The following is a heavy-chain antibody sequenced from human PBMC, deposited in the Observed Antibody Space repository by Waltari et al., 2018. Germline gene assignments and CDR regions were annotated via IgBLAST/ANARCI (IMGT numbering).Heavy chain of an antibody. CDR2: IRSKANSYAT. D-gene: IGHD6-19*01. J-gene: IGHJ4*02. CDR1: GFTFSGSA. CDR3: TSLYSSPKY. V-gene: IGHV3-73*02. Sequence: EVQLVESGGGLVQPGGSLKLSCAASGFTFSGSAMHWVRQASGKGLEWVGRIRSKANSYATAYAASVKGRFTISRDDSKNTAYLQMNSLKTEDTDVYYCTSLYSSPKYWGQGTLVTVSS.